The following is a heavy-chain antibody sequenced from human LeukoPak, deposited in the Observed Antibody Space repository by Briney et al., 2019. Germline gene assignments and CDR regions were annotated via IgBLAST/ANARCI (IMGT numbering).Heavy chain of an antibody. Sequence: GGSLRLSCAASGFTFSSHWMSWVRQAPGKGLEWVSAISGSGGSTYYADSVKGRFTISRDNSKNTLYLQMNSLRAEDTAVYYCAKSGYSRGYFDYWGQGTLVTVSS. CDR1: GFTFSSHW. V-gene: IGHV3-23*01. CDR3: AKSGYSRGYFDY. CDR2: ISGSGGST. J-gene: IGHJ4*02. D-gene: IGHD6-13*01.